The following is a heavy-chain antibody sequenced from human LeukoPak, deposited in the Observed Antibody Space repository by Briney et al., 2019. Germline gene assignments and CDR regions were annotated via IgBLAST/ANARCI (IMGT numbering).Heavy chain of an antibody. V-gene: IGHV4-39*07. CDR3: ARGQGYCSGGSCSLYYFDY. Sequence: SETLSLTCTVSGDSINNNNYYWGWIRQPPGEGLEWIGNIYYNGRTYYSPSLKSRGTISVDTSNNQFSLKLSSVTAADTAVYYCARGQGYCSGGSCSLYYFDYWGQGTLVTVSS. J-gene: IGHJ4*02. CDR1: GDSINNNNYY. CDR2: IYYNGRT. D-gene: IGHD2-15*01.